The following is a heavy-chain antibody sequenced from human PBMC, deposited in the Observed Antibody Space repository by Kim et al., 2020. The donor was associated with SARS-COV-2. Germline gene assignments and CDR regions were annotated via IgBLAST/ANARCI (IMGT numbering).Heavy chain of an antibody. D-gene: IGHD6-6*01. Sequence: FTISRDNSKNTLYLQMNSLRAEDTAVYYCAKDHPVAARSVPYYYYYGMDVWGQGTTVTVSS. CDR3: AKDHPVAARSVPYYYYYGMDV. V-gene: IGHV3-30*02. J-gene: IGHJ6*02.